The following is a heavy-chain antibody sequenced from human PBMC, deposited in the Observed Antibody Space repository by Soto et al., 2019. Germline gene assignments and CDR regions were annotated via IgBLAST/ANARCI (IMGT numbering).Heavy chain of an antibody. D-gene: IGHD2-2*02. CDR3: ARGAAVCSSTSCYIMEFGWFDP. V-gene: IGHV4-38-2*01. J-gene: IGHJ5*02. CDR1: GYSISSGYY. CDR2: IYHSGST. Sequence: PSETLSLTCAVSGYSISSGYYWGWIRQPPGKGLEWIGSIYHSGSTYYNPSLKSRVTISVDTSKNQFSLKLSSVTAADTAVYYCARGAAVCSSTSCYIMEFGWFDPWGQGTLVTVSS.